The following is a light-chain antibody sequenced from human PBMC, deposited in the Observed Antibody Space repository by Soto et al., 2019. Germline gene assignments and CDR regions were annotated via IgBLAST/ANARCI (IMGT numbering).Light chain of an antibody. Sequence: QSALTQPPSASGSPGQSVTISCTGTSSDVGGYNYVSWYQQHPGKAPKLMIYEVSKRPSGVPDRFSGSKSGNTASLTGSGLQDEDEADYYCSSYAGSNTVVFGGGTKLTVL. V-gene: IGLV2-8*01. J-gene: IGLJ2*01. CDR3: SSYAGSNTVV. CDR1: SSDVGGYNY. CDR2: EVS.